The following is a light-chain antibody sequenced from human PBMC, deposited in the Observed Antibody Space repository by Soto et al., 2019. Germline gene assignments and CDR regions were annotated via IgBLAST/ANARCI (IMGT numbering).Light chain of an antibody. CDR1: SGHRTYV. CDR3: QTWGTGIHV. J-gene: IGLJ1*01. V-gene: IGLV4-69*01. Sequence: QLVLTQSPSASASLGASVKLTCTLSSGHRTYVIAWHQQQPDKGPRYLMELNGDGSHTKGDGIPDRFSGSSSGAERYLTISILQPEDEAAYYCQTWGTGIHVFGGGTKLTVL. CDR2: LNGDGSH.